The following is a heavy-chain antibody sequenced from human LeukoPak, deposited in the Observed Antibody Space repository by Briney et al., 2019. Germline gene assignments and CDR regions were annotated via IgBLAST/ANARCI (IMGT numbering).Heavy chain of an antibody. Sequence: SETLSLTCAVYGGSFSGYYWSWIRQPPGKGLEWIGEINHSGSTNYNPSLKSRVTISVDTSKNQFSLKLSSVTAADTAVYYCARRGIRGVATTRGWYFDLWGRGTLVTVSS. V-gene: IGHV4-34*01. CDR3: ARRGIRGVATTRGWYFDL. CDR2: INHSGST. D-gene: IGHD5-12*01. J-gene: IGHJ2*01. CDR1: GGSFSGYY.